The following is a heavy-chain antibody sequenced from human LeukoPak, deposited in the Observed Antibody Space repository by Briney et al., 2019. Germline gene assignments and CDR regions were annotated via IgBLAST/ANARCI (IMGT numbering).Heavy chain of an antibody. J-gene: IGHJ3*02. V-gene: IGHV5-51*01. Sequence: GESLKISCKGSGYSFTSYWIGWVRQMPGKGLEWMGIIYPGDSDTRYSPSFQGQVTISADKSISTAYLQWSSLKASDTAMYYCARQEALDSSSSGAFDIWGQGTMVTVSS. CDR3: ARQEALDSSSSGAFDI. D-gene: IGHD6-6*01. CDR2: IYPGDSDT. CDR1: GYSFTSYW.